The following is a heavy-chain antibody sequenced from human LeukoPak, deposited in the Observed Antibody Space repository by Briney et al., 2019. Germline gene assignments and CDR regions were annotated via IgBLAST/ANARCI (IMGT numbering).Heavy chain of an antibody. J-gene: IGHJ4*02. CDR2: TSYDGSSA. D-gene: IGHD6-13*01. Sequence: GGSLRLSCAASGFTFSSYSMNWVRQAPGKGLEWVAVTSYDGSSAYYADSVKGRVTISRDNSKSTLYLQLNSLTTEDTAVYFCARDHSASRSCPDFWGQGTLVTVSS. CDR3: ARDHSASRSCPDF. CDR1: GFTFSSYS. V-gene: IGHV3-30*05.